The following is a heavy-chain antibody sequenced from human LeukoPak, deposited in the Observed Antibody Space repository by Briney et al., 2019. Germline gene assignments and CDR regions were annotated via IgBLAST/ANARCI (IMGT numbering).Heavy chain of an antibody. V-gene: IGHV1-2*02. CDR2: INPNSGGT. D-gene: IGHD5-12*01. J-gene: IGHJ5*02. Sequence: EASVKVSCKASGYTFTDYYIHWVRQAPGQGLEWMGWINPNSGGTKYAQKFRGRVTMTTDTSISTAYMEMSRLTSDDTAVYYCARDAHNGYEFHDWFDPWGQGALVTVSS. CDR3: ARDAHNGYEFHDWFDP. CDR1: GYTFTDYY.